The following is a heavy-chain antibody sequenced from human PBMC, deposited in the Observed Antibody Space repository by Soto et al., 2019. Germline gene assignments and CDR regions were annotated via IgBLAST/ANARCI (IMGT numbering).Heavy chain of an antibody. V-gene: IGHV3-30*18. CDR3: AKDGSSGWYDPVDY. J-gene: IGHJ4*02. CDR1: GFTFSSYG. Sequence: GGSLRLSCAASGFTFSSYGMHWVRQAPGKGLEWVAVISYVGSNKYYADSVKGRFTISRDNSKNTLYLQMNSLRAEDTAVYYCAKDGSSGWYDPVDYWGQGTLVTVSS. D-gene: IGHD6-19*01. CDR2: ISYVGSNK.